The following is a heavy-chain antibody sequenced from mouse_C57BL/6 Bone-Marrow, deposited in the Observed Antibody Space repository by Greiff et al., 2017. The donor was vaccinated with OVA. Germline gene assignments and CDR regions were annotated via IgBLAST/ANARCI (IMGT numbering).Heavy chain of an antibody. Sequence: QVQLQQSGAELVRPGASVTLSCKASGYTFTDYEMHWVKQTPVHGLEWIGAIDPETGGTAYNQPFKGKAILTADKSSSTAYIEIRSPTSKDSAVYDCTRGYSNYYAMDYWGQGTSVTVSS. V-gene: IGHV1-15*01. CDR3: TRGYSNYYAMDY. J-gene: IGHJ4*01. D-gene: IGHD2-5*01. CDR1: GYTFTDYE. CDR2: IDPETGGT.